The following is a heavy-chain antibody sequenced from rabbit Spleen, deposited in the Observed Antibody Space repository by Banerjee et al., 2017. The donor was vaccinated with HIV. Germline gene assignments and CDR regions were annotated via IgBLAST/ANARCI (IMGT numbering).Heavy chain of an antibody. J-gene: IGHJ4*01. CDR2: INASTGKP. Sequence: QEQLVESGGGLVQPEGSLILTCKASGVSFSDRGVMCWVLQAPGKGLQWIACINASTGKPVYATWASGRFSISRTSSTTVTLRMTSLTAADRATYFCARDLVAAIGWNFNLWGPGTLVTVS. CDR3: ARDLVAAIGWNFNL. D-gene: IGHD5-1*01. V-gene: IGHV1S45*01. CDR1: GVSFSDRGV.